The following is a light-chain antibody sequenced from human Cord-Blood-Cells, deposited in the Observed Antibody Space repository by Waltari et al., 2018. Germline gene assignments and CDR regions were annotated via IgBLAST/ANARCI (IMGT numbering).Light chain of an antibody. J-gene: IGLJ1*01. CDR3: SSYTSSSLYV. V-gene: IGLV2-14*03. Sequence: QSALTQPASVSGSPGQSITISCTGTSSDVGGYNYVSWYQQHPGQAPKLMIYDVSNRPAGVSTLFSGSKSGNTASLTISGLQAEDEADYYCSSYTSSSLYVFGTGTKVTVL. CDR1: SSDVGGYNY. CDR2: DVS.